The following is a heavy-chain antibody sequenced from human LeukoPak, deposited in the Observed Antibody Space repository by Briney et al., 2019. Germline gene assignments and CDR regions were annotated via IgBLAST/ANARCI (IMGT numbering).Heavy chain of an antibody. CDR3: ARDPYNTISYRLAY. Sequence: GGSLRLSCAGSGFAFGTYAMSWVRQAPGMGLEWVSSISANGQATYYADSVEGRFTISRDNSKNALYSHLNSLRAEYTATYYCARDPYNTISYRLAYWGQGTLVTVSS. J-gene: IGHJ4*02. D-gene: IGHD3-10*01. CDR2: ISANGQAT. CDR1: GFAFGTYA. V-gene: IGHV3-23*01.